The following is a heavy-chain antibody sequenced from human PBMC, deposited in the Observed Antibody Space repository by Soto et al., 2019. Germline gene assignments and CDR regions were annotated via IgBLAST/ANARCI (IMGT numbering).Heavy chain of an antibody. J-gene: IGHJ4*02. D-gene: IGHD3-10*01. V-gene: IGHV1-2*02. CDR2: INPNSGGT. CDR1: GYTFTGYY. CDR3: ARLLWFGELDYFDY. Sequence: ASVKVSCKASGYTFTGYYMHWVRQAPGQGLEWMEWINPNSGGTNYAQKFQGRVTMTRDTSISTAYMELSRLRSDDTAVYYCARLLWFGELDYFDYWGQGTLVTVSS.